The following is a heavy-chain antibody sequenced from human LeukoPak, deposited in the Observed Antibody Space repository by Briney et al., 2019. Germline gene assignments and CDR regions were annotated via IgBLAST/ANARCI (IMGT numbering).Heavy chain of an antibody. D-gene: IGHD2-21*02. CDR3: ARDLGSGDHGFLV. CDR1: GFTFNSYT. J-gene: IGHJ4*02. V-gene: IGHV3-48*01. Sequence: GGSLRLSCAASGFTFNSYTMNWVRQAPGKGLEWISYISRTGTTIYYADSVMGRFTISRDNAKNSLYLQMNSLRFEDTGLYFCARDLGSGDHGFLVWGQGTLLTVSS. CDR2: ISRTGTTI.